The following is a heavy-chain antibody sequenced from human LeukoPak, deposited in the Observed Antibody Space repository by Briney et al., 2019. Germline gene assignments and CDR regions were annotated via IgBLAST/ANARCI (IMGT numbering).Heavy chain of an antibody. D-gene: IGHD2-15*01. CDR1: GFSFSNYA. J-gene: IGHJ6*04. CDR3: ARDFGLRCSGGTCYSVYYYGMDV. V-gene: IGHV3-7*03. CDR2: IKQGGSEK. Sequence: GGSLRLSCSASGFSFSNYAMYRVRQAPGKGLEWVANIKQGGSEKYYVDSVKGRFTISRDNAKNSLYLQMNSLRAEDTAVYYCARDFGLRCSGGTCYSVYYYGMDVWGKGTTVTVSS.